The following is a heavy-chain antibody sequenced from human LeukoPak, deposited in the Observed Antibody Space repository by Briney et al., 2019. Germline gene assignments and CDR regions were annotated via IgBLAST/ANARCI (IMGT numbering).Heavy chain of an antibody. CDR2: IRYDGSNK. CDR1: GFTFISYG. V-gene: IGHV3-30*02. CDR3: AKDSREYSSGWYNFPFDY. D-gene: IGHD6-19*01. J-gene: IGHJ4*02. Sequence: GGSLSLFCAASGFTFISYGMHWVRQAPGKGLEWVAFIRYDGSNKYYADSVKGRFTISIDNSKNTLYLQMNSLRAEDTAVYYCAKDSREYSSGWYNFPFDYSGQGTVVTVSS.